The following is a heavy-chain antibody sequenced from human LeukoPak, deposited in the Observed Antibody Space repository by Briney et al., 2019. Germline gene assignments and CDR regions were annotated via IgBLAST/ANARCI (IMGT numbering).Heavy chain of an antibody. CDR2: IYTSGST. CDR3: ARRHYSSGLDY. V-gene: IGHV4-4*07. Sequence: SETLSPTCTVSGGSISTYYWSWVRQPAGEGLEWIGHIYTSGSTYNPSLKSRVTMSVDTSKNQFSLKLNSVTAADTAVYYCARRHYSSGLDYWGQGILVTLSS. J-gene: IGHJ4*02. CDR1: GGSISTYY. D-gene: IGHD6-19*01.